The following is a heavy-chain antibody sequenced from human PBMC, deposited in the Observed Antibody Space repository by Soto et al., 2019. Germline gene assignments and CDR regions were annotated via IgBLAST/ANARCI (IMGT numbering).Heavy chain of an antibody. CDR3: ARSIAAAGYYYYYYMDV. J-gene: IGHJ6*03. CDR2: ISSSSSTI. CDR1: GFTFSSYS. V-gene: IGHV3-48*01. Sequence: EVQLVESGGGLVQPGGSLRLSCAASGFTFSSYSMNWVRQAPGKGLEWVSYISSSSSTIYYADSVKGRFTISRDNAKNSLDLQMNSLRAEDTAVYYCARSIAAAGYYYYYYMDVWGKGTTVTVSS. D-gene: IGHD6-13*01.